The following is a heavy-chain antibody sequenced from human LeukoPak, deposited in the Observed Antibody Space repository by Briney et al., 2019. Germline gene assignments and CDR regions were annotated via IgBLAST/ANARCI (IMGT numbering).Heavy chain of an antibody. D-gene: IGHD2-21*01. CDR3: AQHGDFDFDI. V-gene: IGHV4-34*01. J-gene: IGHJ2*01. CDR1: GGSFSGRY. CDR2: IHQREVT. Sequence: PSETLSLTRAVFGGSFSGRYWSWGRQPPGPGRGWIGQIHQREVTSYNPSLGTRVTMSLDTSQKQVSLYSSSVTAADTAVYVCAQHGDFDFDIWGRGTLVTVSS.